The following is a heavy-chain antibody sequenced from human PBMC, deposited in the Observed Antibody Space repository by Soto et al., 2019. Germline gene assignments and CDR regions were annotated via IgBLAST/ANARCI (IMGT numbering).Heavy chain of an antibody. D-gene: IGHD2-8*02. CDR1: GFTFRNYS. J-gene: IGHJ4*02. Sequence: PXGSLRLTCAASGFTFRNYSMNWVRQAPGKGLEWLSSISSDGSYIYYADSLMGRFTISRDNARNSLSLQMNGLRVEDTATYYCARLAIYCRGAGCFSFWGQGTVVTVSS. CDR3: ARLAIYCRGAGCFSF. CDR2: ISSDGSYI. V-gene: IGHV3-21*04.